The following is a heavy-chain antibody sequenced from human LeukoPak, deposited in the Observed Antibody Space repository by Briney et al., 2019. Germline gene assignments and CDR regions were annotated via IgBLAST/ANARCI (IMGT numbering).Heavy chain of an antibody. J-gene: IGHJ3*02. V-gene: IGHV4-59*01. CDR3: ARGHRDAFDI. D-gene: IGHD1-14*01. CDR1: GGSISSYY. CDR2: IYYSGGT. Sequence: SETLSLTCTVSGGSISSYYWSWIRQPPGKGLEWIGYIYYSGGTNYNPSLKSRATISVDASKNQFSLKLSSVTAADTAVYYCARGHRDAFDIWGQGTMVTVSS.